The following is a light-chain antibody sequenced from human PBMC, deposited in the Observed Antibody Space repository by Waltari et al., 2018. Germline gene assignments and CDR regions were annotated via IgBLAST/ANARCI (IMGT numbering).Light chain of an antibody. CDR2: RDN. J-gene: IGLJ7*01. Sequence: SYDLTQPLSVSVALGQTARITCGGNNIGGKNVHWYQQKPGQAPLLGIYRDNNRPSRIPERFSGTNSENTATLTISRAQAADEADYYCQVWDSSTAVFGGGTQLTVL. V-gene: IGLV3-9*01. CDR1: NIGGKN. CDR3: QVWDSSTAV.